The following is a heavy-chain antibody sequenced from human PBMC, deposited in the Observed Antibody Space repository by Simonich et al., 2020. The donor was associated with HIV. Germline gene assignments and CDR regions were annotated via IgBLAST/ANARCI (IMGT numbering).Heavy chain of an antibody. V-gene: IGHV4-34*01. D-gene: IGHD3-3*01. CDR3: ARRDRELILYFDY. Sequence: QVQLQQWGAGLLKPSETLSLPCAVYGGSFSGYYWSWIRQPPGKGLEWMGEINHRETTNYKSSLNSRATISVDKSKNQFSLKLSSVTAADTAIYYCARRDRELILYFDYWGQGNLVTVSS. J-gene: IGHJ4*02. CDR2: INHRETT. CDR1: GGSFSGYY.